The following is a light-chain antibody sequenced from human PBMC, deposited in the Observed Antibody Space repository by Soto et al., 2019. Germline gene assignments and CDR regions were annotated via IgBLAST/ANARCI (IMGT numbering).Light chain of an antibody. J-gene: IGKJ1*01. CDR2: AAS. Sequence: EILRTQSRSSVSASVGDTVTITCRASQPISSWLAWFQQKPGEPPKLLIYAASTLQSGVPSRFSGSGSGTEFTLTISSLQPEDFATYYCLQDYDYLWTFGQGTKVDI. V-gene: IGKV1-12*01. CDR3: LQDYDYLWT. CDR1: QPISSW.